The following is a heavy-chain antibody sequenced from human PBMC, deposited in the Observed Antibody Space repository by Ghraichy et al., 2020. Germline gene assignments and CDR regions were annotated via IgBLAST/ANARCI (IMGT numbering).Heavy chain of an antibody. J-gene: IGHJ4*02. CDR1: SDSISSSSYY. D-gene: IGHD6-19*01. V-gene: IGHV4-39*01. Sequence: SQTLSLTCTVSSDSISSSSYYWGWIRQPPGKGLEWIGSISHSGSTYYNPSLKSRVTISVDKSKNQFSLKLSPVTAADTAVYYCARQNKGYTSGWYRIDFDYWGQGTLVTVSS. CDR2: ISHSGST. CDR3: ARQNKGYTSGWYRIDFDY.